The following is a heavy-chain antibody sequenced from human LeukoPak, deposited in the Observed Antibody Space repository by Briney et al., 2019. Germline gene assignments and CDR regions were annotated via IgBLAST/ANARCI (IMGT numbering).Heavy chain of an antibody. CDR2: ISIDGGRT. CDR3: ARKGIGSSRYQNMDV. J-gene: IGHJ6*03. Sequence: GGSLRLSCAASGFTFRSYGMSWVRQAPGKGPEWVSSISIDGGRTYYADSVKGRFTVSRDTSKNTLYLQMNSLRAEHTAVYYCARKGIGSSRYQNMDVWGKGTTVTVSS. D-gene: IGHD6-25*01. CDR1: GFTFRSYG. V-gene: IGHV3-23*01.